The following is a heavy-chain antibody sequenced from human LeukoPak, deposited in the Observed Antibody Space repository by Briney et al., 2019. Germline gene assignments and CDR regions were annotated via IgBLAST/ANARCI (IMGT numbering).Heavy chain of an antibody. CDR3: AREGCSSTSCLSDAFDI. D-gene: IGHD2-2*01. Sequence: GGSLRLSCAASGFTASSNYISWVRQAPGKGLEWVSVIYSGGSTYHADPVKGRFTISRDNSKSALYLQMNSLRAEDTAVYYCAREGCSSTSCLSDAFDIWGQGTMVTVSS. J-gene: IGHJ3*02. V-gene: IGHV3-53*01. CDR2: IYSGGST. CDR1: GFTASSNY.